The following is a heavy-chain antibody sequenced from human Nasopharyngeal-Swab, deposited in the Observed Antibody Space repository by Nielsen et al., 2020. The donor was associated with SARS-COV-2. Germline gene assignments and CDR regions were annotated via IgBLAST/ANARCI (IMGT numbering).Heavy chain of an antibody. Sequence: GESLKISCAASKFTFSDYYISWIRQAPGKGLEWVSYITSSGSSAYYAHSVKGRFTISRDNAKNSLYLQMNSLRAEDTAVYYCARDQTTVTTFYGMDVWGQGTTVTVSS. J-gene: IGHJ6*02. CDR1: KFTFSDYY. V-gene: IGHV3-11*01. CDR2: ITSSGSSA. CDR3: ARDQTTVTTFYGMDV. D-gene: IGHD4-17*01.